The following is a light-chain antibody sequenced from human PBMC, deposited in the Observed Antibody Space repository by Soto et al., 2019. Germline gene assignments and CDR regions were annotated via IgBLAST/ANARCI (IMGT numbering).Light chain of an antibody. CDR2: DAS. CDR1: QSVTSL. Sequence: EIVLTQSPSTLSFSPLERSTLSCRASQSVTSLLGWYHQKPGQAPRLLIYDASYRATGIPARFSGGGSGTDFTLTISSLEPDDFGVYYCQQRANWPLTFGGGTKVDIK. V-gene: IGKV3-11*01. J-gene: IGKJ4*01. CDR3: QQRANWPLT.